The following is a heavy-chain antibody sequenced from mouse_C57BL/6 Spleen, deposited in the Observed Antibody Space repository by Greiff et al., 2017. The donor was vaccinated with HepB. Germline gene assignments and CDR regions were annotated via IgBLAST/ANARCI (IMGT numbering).Heavy chain of an antibody. D-gene: IGHD1-1*01. Sequence: QVQLQQPGAELVKPGASVKLSCKASGYTFTSYWMQWVKQRPGQGLEWIGEIDPSDSYTNYNQKFKGKATLTVDTSSSTAYMQLSSLTSEDSAVYYCARGYYGSSSYAMDYWGQGTSVTVSS. J-gene: IGHJ4*01. CDR2: IDPSDSYT. V-gene: IGHV1-50*01. CDR1: GYTFTSYW. CDR3: ARGYYGSSSYAMDY.